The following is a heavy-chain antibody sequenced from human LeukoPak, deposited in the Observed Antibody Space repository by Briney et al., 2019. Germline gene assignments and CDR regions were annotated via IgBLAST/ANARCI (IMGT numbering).Heavy chain of an antibody. V-gene: IGHV3-21*01. CDR3: ARGGLRYFDWFDY. CDR2: ISSSSSYI. Sequence: PGGSLRLSCAASGFTFSSYSMNWVRQAPGKGLEWVSSISSSSSYIYYADSVKGRFTISRDNAKNSLYLQMNSLRAEDTAVYYCARGGLRYFDWFDYWGQGTLVTVSS. CDR1: GFTFSSYS. J-gene: IGHJ4*02. D-gene: IGHD3-9*01.